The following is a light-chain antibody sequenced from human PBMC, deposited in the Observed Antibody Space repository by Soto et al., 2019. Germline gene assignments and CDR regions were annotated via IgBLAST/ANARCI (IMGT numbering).Light chain of an antibody. CDR2: GNT. Sequence: QSVLTQPPSVSGAPGQGVTIYCTGTSSNIGAGYPVHWYQQLPGTAPKLLIFGNTNRPSGVPDRFSGSRSGLAITGLQAEDEADYYCQSYDSTLSAYVFGAGTKVTVL. J-gene: IGLJ1*01. CDR3: QSYDSTLSAYV. CDR1: SSNIGAGYP. V-gene: IGLV1-40*01.